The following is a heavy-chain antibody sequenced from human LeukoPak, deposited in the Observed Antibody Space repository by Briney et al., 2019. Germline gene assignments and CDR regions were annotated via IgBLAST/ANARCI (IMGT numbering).Heavy chain of an antibody. D-gene: IGHD6-19*01. J-gene: IGHJ4*02. CDR1: GFTFSSYG. V-gene: IGHV3-33*01. CDR2: IWYDGSNK. CDR3: ARDLTVAGLYYFDY. Sequence: PGGSLRLSCAASGFTFSSYGMHWVRQAPGKGLEWVAVIWYDGSNKYYADSVKGRFTISRDNSKNTLYLQMSSLRAEDTAVYYCARDLTVAGLYYFDYWGQGTLVTVSS.